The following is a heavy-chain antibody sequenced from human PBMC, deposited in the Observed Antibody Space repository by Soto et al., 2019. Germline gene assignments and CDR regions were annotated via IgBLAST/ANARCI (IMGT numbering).Heavy chain of an antibody. V-gene: IGHV3-30*04. D-gene: IGHD4-17*01. CDR2: ISYDGSNK. Sequence: GGSLRLSCAASGFTFSSYAMHWVRQAPGKGLEWVAVISYDGSNKYYADSVKGRFTISRDNSKNTLYLQMNSLRAEDTAVYYCARAPNDYGDYYFDYWGQGTLVTVSS. J-gene: IGHJ4*02. CDR3: ARAPNDYGDYYFDY. CDR1: GFTFSSYA.